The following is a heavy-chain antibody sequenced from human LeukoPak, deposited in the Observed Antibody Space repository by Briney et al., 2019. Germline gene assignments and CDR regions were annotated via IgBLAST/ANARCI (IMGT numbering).Heavy chain of an antibody. CDR3: GRGWLKTGIEY. CDR1: GDSVSGNSGT. D-gene: IGHD5-12*01. CDR2: TYYKSKWYN. Sequence: SQTLSLTCGISGDSVSGNSGTWNWIRQSPSRGLEWLGRTYYKSKWYNDYAVSVKSRITINPDTSNNQFSLQLDSVSPEDTAVYFCGRGWLKTGIEYWGQGTLVTVSP. J-gene: IGHJ4*02. V-gene: IGHV6-1*01.